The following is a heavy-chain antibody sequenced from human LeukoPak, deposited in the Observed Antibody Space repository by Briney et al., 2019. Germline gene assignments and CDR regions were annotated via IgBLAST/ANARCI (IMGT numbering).Heavy chain of an antibody. D-gene: IGHD3-10*01. Sequence: PGGSLRLSCAASGFTFSSYGMQWVRQAPGKGLEWVAIIWYDGSNKFFADSVKGRFTISRDNSKNTVYLQMNSLRAEDTAMYYCARDRGTNYFGSGSPPGGGYFDYWGQGILVTVSS. CDR3: ARDRGTNYFGSGSPPGGGYFDY. V-gene: IGHV3-33*01. CDR1: GFTFSSYG. CDR2: IWYDGSNK. J-gene: IGHJ4*02.